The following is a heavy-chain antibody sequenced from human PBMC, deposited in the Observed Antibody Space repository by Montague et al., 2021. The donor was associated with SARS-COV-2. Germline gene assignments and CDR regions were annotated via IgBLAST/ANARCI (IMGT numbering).Heavy chain of an antibody. CDR2: ISNDGTKI. D-gene: IGHD2/OR15-2a*01. V-gene: IGHV3-30*04. J-gene: IGHJ6*02. CDR1: GFTFTTYA. CDR3: ARDLFYIRNYYYHYGMDV. Sequence: SLRLSCAASGFTFTTYAMHWVRQAPGKGLEWMAVISNDGTKIYYADSVKGRFTISRDNSKNTLYLQLNRLRAEDTALYHCARDLFYIRNYYYHYGMDVWGQGTTVTVSS.